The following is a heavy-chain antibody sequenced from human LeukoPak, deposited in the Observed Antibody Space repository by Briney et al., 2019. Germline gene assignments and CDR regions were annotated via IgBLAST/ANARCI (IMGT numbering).Heavy chain of an antibody. Sequence: PGGSLRLSCAASGFTFSSFAMTWVRQAPGKGLEWVAVISYDGGNTFYADSVKGRFSISRDNSKNTLYLQMNGLRAEDTAVYYCAIDDSSGWYLWGQGTLVTVSS. J-gene: IGHJ4*02. CDR1: GFTFSSFA. CDR2: ISYDGGNT. V-gene: IGHV3-30*03. D-gene: IGHD3-22*01. CDR3: AIDDSSGWYL.